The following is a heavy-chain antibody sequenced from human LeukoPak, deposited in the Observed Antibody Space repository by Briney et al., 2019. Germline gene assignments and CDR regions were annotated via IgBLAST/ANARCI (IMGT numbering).Heavy chain of an antibody. D-gene: IGHD2-15*01. Sequence: SQTLSLTCTVSGGSISSGGYYWSWIRQHPGKGLEWIVYIYYSGSTYYNPSLKSRVTISVDTSKNQFSLKLSSVTAADTAVYYCARGGSVVAATLGAFDIWGQGTMVTVSS. J-gene: IGHJ3*02. V-gene: IGHV4-31*03. CDR1: GGSISSGGYY. CDR2: IYYSGST. CDR3: ARGGSVVAATLGAFDI.